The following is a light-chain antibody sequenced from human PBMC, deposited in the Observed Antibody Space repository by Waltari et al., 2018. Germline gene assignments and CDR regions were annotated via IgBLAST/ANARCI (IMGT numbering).Light chain of an antibody. Sequence: EIVMTQSPATLSVSPGERATSSCRASASFSSNLAWYQQKPGQAPRLLIYGASTRATGIPARFSGSGSGTEFTLNISSMQSEDFAVYYCQQYNNWPPRLTFGPGTKVDIK. CDR3: QQYNNWPPRLT. CDR2: GAS. CDR1: ASFSSN. V-gene: IGKV3-15*01. J-gene: IGKJ3*01.